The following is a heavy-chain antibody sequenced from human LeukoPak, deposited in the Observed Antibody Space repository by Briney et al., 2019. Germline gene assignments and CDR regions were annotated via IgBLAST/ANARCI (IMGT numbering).Heavy chain of an antibody. Sequence: SSETLSLTCTVSGGSISSSSYYWGWIRHPPGTGREWFGSIYYSGTTYYNQSLKSRVTISVDTSKKQFSLKLRSVAAADTAVYYCARHEWGITNAFDIWGQGTMVTVSS. CDR1: GGSISSSSYY. CDR3: ARHEWGITNAFDI. J-gene: IGHJ3*02. CDR2: IYYSGTT. V-gene: IGHV4-39*01. D-gene: IGHD1-14*01.